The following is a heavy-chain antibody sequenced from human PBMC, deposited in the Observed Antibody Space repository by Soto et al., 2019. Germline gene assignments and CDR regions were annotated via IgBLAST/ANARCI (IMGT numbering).Heavy chain of an antibody. J-gene: IGHJ4*02. CDR3: ARYGYSASARLFDY. CDR2: IYHGGST. V-gene: IGHV4-38-2*02. D-gene: IGHD5-12*01. Sequence: SETLSLTCTVSGHSISSGFYYWGWIRQPPGKRLEWIGSIYHGGSTYYNPSLKSRVTISVDTSKNQLSLKLSSVTAADTAMYYCARYGYSASARLFDYWGQGSLVTVSS. CDR1: GHSISSGFYY.